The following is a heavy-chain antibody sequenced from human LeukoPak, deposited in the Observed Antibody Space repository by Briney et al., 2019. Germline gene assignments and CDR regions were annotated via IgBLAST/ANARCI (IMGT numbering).Heavy chain of an antibody. CDR3: ARGEYYDFWSGSLPDY. CDR2: INHSGST. CDR1: GGSFSGYY. J-gene: IGHJ4*02. D-gene: IGHD3-3*01. V-gene: IGHV4-34*01. Sequence: PETLSLTCAVYGGSFSGYYWSWLRQPPGKGLEWIGEINHSGSTNYNPSLKSRVPISVDTSKNQSSLKLSTVTAADTAVYYCARGEYYDFWSGSLPDYWGQGTLVTVSS.